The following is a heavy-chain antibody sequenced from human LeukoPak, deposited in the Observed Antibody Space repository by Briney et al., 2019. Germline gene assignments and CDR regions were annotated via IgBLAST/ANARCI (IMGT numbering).Heavy chain of an antibody. CDR3: ARRYYDSSGYYY. Sequence: PETLSLSCTLSGGSISSSSSYWGWIRQPPGKGLKWIGSIYYSGSTYYNPSLKSRVTISVDTSKDQFSLKLSSVTAADTAVYYCARRYYDSSGYYYWGQGTLVTVSS. J-gene: IGHJ4*02. D-gene: IGHD3-22*01. CDR1: GGSISSSSSY. CDR2: IYYSGST. V-gene: IGHV4-39*01.